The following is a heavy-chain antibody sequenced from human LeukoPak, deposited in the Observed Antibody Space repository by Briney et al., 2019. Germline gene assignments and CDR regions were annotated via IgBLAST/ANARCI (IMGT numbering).Heavy chain of an antibody. CDR2: ISYDGSNK. V-gene: IGHV3-30-3*01. J-gene: IGHJ4*02. CDR1: GFTFSSYA. D-gene: IGHD4-17*01. CDR3: ARWGYGDRGNY. Sequence: GGSLRLSCAASGFTFSSYAMHWVRQAPGKGLEWVAVISYDGSNKYYADSVKGRFTISRDNSKNTLYLQMNSPRAEDTAVYYCARWGYGDRGNYWGQGTLVTVSS.